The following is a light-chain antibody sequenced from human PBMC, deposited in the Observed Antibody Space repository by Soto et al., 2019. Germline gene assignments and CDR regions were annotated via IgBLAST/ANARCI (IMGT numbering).Light chain of an antibody. CDR2: LNSDGSH. J-gene: IGLJ2*01. CDR1: SGHSSYA. CDR3: QTWGTGIVV. Sequence: QPVLTQSPSASASLGASVKLTCTLSSGHSSYAIAWHQQQPEKGPRYLMKLNSDGSHSKGDGIPDRFSGSSSGAERYLTISSFQYEDEADYYCQTWGTGIVVFGGGTKLTVL. V-gene: IGLV4-69*01.